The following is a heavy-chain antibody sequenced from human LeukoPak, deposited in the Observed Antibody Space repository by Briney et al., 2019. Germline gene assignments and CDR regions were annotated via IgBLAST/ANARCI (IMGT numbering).Heavy chain of an antibody. J-gene: IGHJ4*02. CDR2: INHSGST. D-gene: IGHD3-22*01. Sequence: SETLSLTCAVYGGSFSGYYWSWIRQPPGKGLEWIGEINHSGSTNYNPSLKSRVTVSVDRSKNQFSLKLSSVTAADTAVYYCARLYRDSSGRFDYWGQGTLVTVSS. CDR1: GGSFSGYY. V-gene: IGHV4-34*01. CDR3: ARLYRDSSGRFDY.